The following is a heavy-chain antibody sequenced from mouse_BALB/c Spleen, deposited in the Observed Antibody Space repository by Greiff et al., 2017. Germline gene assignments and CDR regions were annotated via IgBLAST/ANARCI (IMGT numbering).Heavy chain of an antibody. D-gene: IGHD1-2*01. CDR1: GYTFTDYY. CDR3: ARRGVGLAWFAY. Sequence: EVKLMESGPELVKPGASVKISCKASGYTFTDYYMNWVKQSHGKSLEWIGLVNPNNGGTSYNQKFKGKATLTVDKSSSTAYMELRSLTSEDSAVYYCARRGVGLAWFAYWGQGTLVTVSA. CDR2: VNPNNGGT. J-gene: IGHJ3*01. V-gene: IGHV1-26*01.